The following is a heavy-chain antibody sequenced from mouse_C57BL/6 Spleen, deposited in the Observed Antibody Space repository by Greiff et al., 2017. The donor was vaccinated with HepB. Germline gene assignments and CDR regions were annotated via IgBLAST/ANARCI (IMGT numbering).Heavy chain of an antibody. CDR2: IDPNSGGT. D-gene: IGHD3-2*02. Sequence: VQLQQPGAELVKPGASVKLSCKASGYTFTSYWMHWVKPRPGRGLEWIGRIDPNSGGTKYNEKFKSKATLTVDKPSSTAYMQLSSLTSEDSAVYYCARSPLGELRLLYYFDYWGQGTTLTVSS. CDR1: GYTFTSYW. V-gene: IGHV1-72*01. J-gene: IGHJ2*01. CDR3: ARSPLGELRLLYYFDY.